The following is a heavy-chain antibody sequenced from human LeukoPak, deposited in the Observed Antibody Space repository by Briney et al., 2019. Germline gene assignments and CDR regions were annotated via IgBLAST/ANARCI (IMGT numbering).Heavy chain of an antibody. D-gene: IGHD2-2*01. CDR1: GMSLYGYF. Sequence: AETLSLTCGVSGMSLYGYFWSWIRQPPGKGLEWIGEISQSGSTNYNPSLKSRVTILLDTFKNHFSVRLSSVTAADTAVYYCARAYYSTSWYGVWGQGTLVTVSS. V-gene: IGHV4-34*01. CDR3: ARAYYSTSWYGV. CDR2: ISQSGST. J-gene: IGHJ3*01.